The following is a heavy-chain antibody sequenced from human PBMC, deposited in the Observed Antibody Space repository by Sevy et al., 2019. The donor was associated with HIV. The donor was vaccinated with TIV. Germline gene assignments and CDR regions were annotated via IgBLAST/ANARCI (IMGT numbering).Heavy chain of an antibody. D-gene: IGHD2-2*01. V-gene: IGHV3-23*01. Sequence: GGSLRLSCVASRFTFSKYSMSWVRQTPGKGLEWVSTLCFACGRINYSDSVKGRFTMSRDDSRNTFYLQMDSLRAEDTAIYYCAREGCSKPHDYWGQGTLVTVSS. J-gene: IGHJ4*02. CDR2: LCFACGRI. CDR3: AREGCSKPHDY. CDR1: RFTFSKYS.